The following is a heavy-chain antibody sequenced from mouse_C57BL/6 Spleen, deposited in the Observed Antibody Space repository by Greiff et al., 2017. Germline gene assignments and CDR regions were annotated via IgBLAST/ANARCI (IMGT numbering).Heavy chain of an antibody. J-gene: IGHJ4*01. V-gene: IGHV5-6*01. CDR2: ISSGGSYT. D-gene: IGHD1-1*01. Sequence: EVHLVESGGDLVKPGGSLKLSCAASGFTFSSYGMSWVRQTPDKRLEWVATISSGGSYTYYPDSVKGRFTISRDNAKNTLYLQMGSLKSEDTAMYYCARFYGSSQYYYAMDYWGQGTSVTVSS. CDR3: ARFYGSSQYYYAMDY. CDR1: GFTFSSYG.